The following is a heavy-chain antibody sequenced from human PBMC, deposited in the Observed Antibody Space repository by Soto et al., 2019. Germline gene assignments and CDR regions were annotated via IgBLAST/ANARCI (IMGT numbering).Heavy chain of an antibody. CDR2: IISSSSTI. Sequence: GGSLRLSCAASGFTFSSYSMNWVRQAPGKGLEWVSYIISSSSTIYYADSVKGRFTISRDNAKNSLYLQMNSLRDEDTALYYCASSCSSTSCPPSMAVWGQGTTVTVSS. CDR1: GFTFSSYS. V-gene: IGHV3-48*02. CDR3: ASSCSSTSCPPSMAV. D-gene: IGHD2-2*01. J-gene: IGHJ6*02.